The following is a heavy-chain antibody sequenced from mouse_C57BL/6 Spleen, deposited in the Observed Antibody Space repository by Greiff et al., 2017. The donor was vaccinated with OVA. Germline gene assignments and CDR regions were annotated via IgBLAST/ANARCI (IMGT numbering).Heavy chain of an antibody. CDR1: GYTFTEYT. V-gene: IGHV1-62-2*01. Sequence: VQLVESGAELVKPGASVKLSCKASGYTFTEYTIHWVKQRSGQGLEWIGWFYPGSGSIKYNEKFKDKATLTADKSSSTVYMELSRLTSEDSAVYFCARHEHYDDDGYYFDYWGQGTTLTVSS. CDR3: ARHEHYDDDGYYFDY. J-gene: IGHJ2*01. CDR2: FYPGSGSI. D-gene: IGHD2-4*01.